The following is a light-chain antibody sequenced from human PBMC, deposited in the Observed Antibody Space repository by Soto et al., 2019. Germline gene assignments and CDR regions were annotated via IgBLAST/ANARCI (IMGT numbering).Light chain of an antibody. CDR3: QSYDSSLSGWV. CDR1: SSNIGAGYD. Sequence: QLVLTQPPSVSGAPGQRVTISCTGSSSNIGAGYDVHWYPQLPGTAPKLLIYGNSNRPSGVPDRFSGSKSGTSASLAITGLQAEDEADYYCQSYDSSLSGWVFGGGTKLTVL. V-gene: IGLV1-40*01. CDR2: GNS. J-gene: IGLJ3*02.